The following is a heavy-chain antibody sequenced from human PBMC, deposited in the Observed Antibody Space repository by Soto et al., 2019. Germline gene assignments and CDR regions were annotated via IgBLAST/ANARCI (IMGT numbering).Heavy chain of an antibody. CDR1: GFTFSSYG. CDR2: IWYDGSNK. Sequence: GGSLRLSCAASGFTFSSYGMHWVRQAPGKGLEWVAVIWYDGSNKYYADSVKGRFTISRDNSKNTLYLQMNSLRAEDTAVYYCARDPPRTVHQTTVTTWYFDYWGQGTLVTVSS. V-gene: IGHV3-33*01. CDR3: ARDPPRTVHQTTVTTWYFDY. J-gene: IGHJ4*02. D-gene: IGHD4-17*01.